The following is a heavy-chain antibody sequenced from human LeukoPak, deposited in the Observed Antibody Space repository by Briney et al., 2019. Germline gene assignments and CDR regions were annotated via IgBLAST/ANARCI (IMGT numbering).Heavy chain of an antibody. CDR3: ARDSGYSYGFCYYYGMDV. D-gene: IGHD5-18*01. J-gene: IGHJ6*02. CDR1: GFTVSSNY. Sequence: GGSLRLSCAASGFTVSSNYMSWVRQAPGKGLEWVSVIYSGGSTYYADSVKGRFTISRDNSKNTLYLQMNSLRAEDTAVYYCARDSGYSYGFCYYYGMDVWGQGTTVTVSS. CDR2: IYSGGST. V-gene: IGHV3-53*01.